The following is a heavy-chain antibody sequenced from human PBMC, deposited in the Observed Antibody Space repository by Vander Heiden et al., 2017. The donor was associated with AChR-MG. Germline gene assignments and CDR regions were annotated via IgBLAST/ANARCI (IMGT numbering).Heavy chain of an antibody. D-gene: IGHD1-26*01. CDR1: GGPISSYY. J-gene: IGHJ4*02. CDR3: ARIDRRGGATTIDY. CDR2: IYYSGST. Sequence: QVQLQESGPGLGKPSEALSLTCTVSGGPISSYYWSWIRQPPGKGLEWIGYIYYSGSTNYNPSLKSRVTISVDTSKNQFSLKLSSVTAADTAVYYCARIDRRGGATTIDYWGQGTLVTVSS. V-gene: IGHV4-59*01.